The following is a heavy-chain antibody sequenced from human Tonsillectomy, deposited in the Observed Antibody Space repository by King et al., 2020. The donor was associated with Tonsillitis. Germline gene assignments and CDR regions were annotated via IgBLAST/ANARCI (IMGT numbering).Heavy chain of an antibody. Sequence: VQLVESGGGLVQPGRSLRLSCTTSGFTFGDYGMTWFRQAPGKGLEWVGFIRTKVYAGTTEYAASVKGRFTISRDDSKSIAYLQMNSLKTEDTAVYYCTRDGGYYESGSYSCSDYWGQGTLVTVPS. V-gene: IGHV3-49*03. J-gene: IGHJ4*02. CDR2: IRTKVYAGTT. CDR3: TRDGGYYESGSYSCSDY. CDR1: GFTFGDYG. D-gene: IGHD3-10*01.